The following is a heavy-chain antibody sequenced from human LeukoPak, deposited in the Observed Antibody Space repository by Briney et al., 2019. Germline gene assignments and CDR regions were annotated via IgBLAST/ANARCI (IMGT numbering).Heavy chain of an antibody. CDR2: ISGSGGST. V-gene: IGHV3-23*01. J-gene: IGHJ4*02. CDR1: GFTFSSYA. Sequence: GGSPRLSCAASGFTFSSYAMSWVRQAPGKGLEWVSAISGSGGSTYYADSVKGRFTISRDNSKNTLYLQMNSLRAEDTAVYYCAKDPVDTVDYYFDYWGQGTLVTVSS. D-gene: IGHD5-18*01. CDR3: AKDPVDTVDYYFDY.